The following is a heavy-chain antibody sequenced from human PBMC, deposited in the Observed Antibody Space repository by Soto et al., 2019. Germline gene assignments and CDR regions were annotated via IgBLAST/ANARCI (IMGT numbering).Heavy chain of an antibody. Sequence: SETLSLTCTVSGGSISSSSYYWGWIRQPPGKGLEWIGSIYYSGSTYYNPSLKSRVTISVDTSKNQFSLKLSSVTAADTAVYYCARLGSPIRYSSFAGRHYYYMDVWGKGTTVTVSS. CDR1: GGSISSSSYY. CDR2: IYYSGST. CDR3: ARLGSPIRYSSFAGRHYYYMDV. D-gene: IGHD6-6*01. V-gene: IGHV4-39*01. J-gene: IGHJ6*03.